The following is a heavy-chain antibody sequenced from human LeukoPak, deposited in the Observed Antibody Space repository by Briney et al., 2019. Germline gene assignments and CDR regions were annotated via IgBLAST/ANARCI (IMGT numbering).Heavy chain of an antibody. V-gene: IGHV4-34*01. D-gene: IGHD1-26*01. Sequence: MPSETLSLTCAVYGGSFSGYYWSWIRQPPGKGLEWIGEINHSGSTNYNPSLKSRVTISVDTFKNQFSLKLSSVTAADTAVYYCAVVGPLYYYYGMDVWGQGTTVTVSS. CDR3: AVVGPLYYYYGMDV. CDR2: INHSGST. CDR1: GGSFSGYY. J-gene: IGHJ6*02.